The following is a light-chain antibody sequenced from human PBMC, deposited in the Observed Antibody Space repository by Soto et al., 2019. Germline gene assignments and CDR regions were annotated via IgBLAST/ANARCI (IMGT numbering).Light chain of an antibody. CDR1: SSNIGSNY. J-gene: IGLJ3*02. V-gene: IGLV1-47*01. CDR3: AVRDDSLSGHWV. Sequence: QPVLTQPPSASGTPGQRVTISCSGSSSNIGSNYVSWYQHLPGAAPKLLIYRSDQRPSGVPDRFSGSKSGTSASLAISGLRSEDEADYFCAVRDDSLSGHWVFGGGTKVTVL. CDR2: RSD.